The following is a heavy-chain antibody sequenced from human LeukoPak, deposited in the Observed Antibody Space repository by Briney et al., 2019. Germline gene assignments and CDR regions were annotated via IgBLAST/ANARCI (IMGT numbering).Heavy chain of an antibody. CDR2: INPSGGST. CDR3: ARGPTYYYDSSGYAIDY. CDR1: GDTFTSYY. V-gene: IGHV1-46*01. Sequence: ASVKVSCKASGDTFTSYYMHWVRQAPGQGLEWMGIINPSGGSTSYAQKFQGRVTMTRDMSTSTVYMELSSLRSEDTAVYYCARGPTYYYDSSGYAIDYWGQGTLVTVSS. D-gene: IGHD3-22*01. J-gene: IGHJ4*02.